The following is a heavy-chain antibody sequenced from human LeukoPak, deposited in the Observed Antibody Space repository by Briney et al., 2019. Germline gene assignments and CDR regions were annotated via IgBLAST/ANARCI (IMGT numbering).Heavy chain of an antibody. CDR3: TTDYYYDSSGYSLFDY. CDR2: IKSKTDGGTT. Sequence: KSGGSLRLSCAASGFTFSNAWMSWVRQAPGKGLEWVGRIKSKTDGGTTDYAAPVKGRFTISRDDSKNTLYLQMNSLKTEDTAVYYCTTDYYYDSSGYSLFDYWGQGTLVTVSS. J-gene: IGHJ4*02. D-gene: IGHD3-22*01. CDR1: GFTFSNAW. V-gene: IGHV3-15*01.